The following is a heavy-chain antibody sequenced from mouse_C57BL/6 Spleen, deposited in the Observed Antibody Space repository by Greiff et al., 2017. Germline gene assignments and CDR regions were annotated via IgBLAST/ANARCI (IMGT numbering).Heavy chain of an antibody. D-gene: IGHD1-1*01. CDR1: GYTFTDYN. J-gene: IGHJ4*01. CDR2: INPNNGGT. V-gene: IGHV1-18*01. CDR3: ARGRITTVVEGAMDD. Sequence: EVQLQESGPELVKPGASVKIPCKASGYTFTDYNMDWVKQSHGKSLEWIGDINPNNGGTIYNQKFKGKATLTVDKSSSTAYMELRSLTSEDTAVYYCARGRITTVVEGAMDDWGQGTSVTVSS.